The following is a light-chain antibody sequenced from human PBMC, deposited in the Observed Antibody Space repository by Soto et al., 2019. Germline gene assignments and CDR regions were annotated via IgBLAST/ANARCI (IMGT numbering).Light chain of an antibody. CDR3: QQYGTSPQT. CDR1: QSVSSNN. V-gene: IGKV3-20*01. Sequence: EIVLTQSPGTLSLSPGERATLSCRASQSVSSNNLAWYQQRPGQAPRVVIYGASTRATGIPDRFSGSGSGTDFTLTISRLEPEDFAVYYCQQYGTSPQTFGQGTKLAIK. CDR2: GAS. J-gene: IGKJ2*01.